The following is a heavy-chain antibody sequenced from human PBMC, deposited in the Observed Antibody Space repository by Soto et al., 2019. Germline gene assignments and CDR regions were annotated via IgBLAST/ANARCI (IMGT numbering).Heavy chain of an antibody. V-gene: IGHV3-23*01. J-gene: IGHJ4*02. CDR2: ISGSGDAT. D-gene: IGHD6-19*01. Sequence: PGGSLRLSCEASGYTFRNYVMAWVRQAPGKGLEWVSGISGSGDATFYADSVEGRFTISRDNSKNTLYLQMNSLRAEDTAVYYCAKRGRGAVAFDYWGQGTLVTVSS. CDR3: AKRGRGAVAFDY. CDR1: GYTFRNYV.